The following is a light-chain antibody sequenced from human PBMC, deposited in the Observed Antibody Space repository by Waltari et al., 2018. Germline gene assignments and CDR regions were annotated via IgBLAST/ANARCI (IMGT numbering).Light chain of an antibody. V-gene: IGKV1-12*01. CDR3: QQANSFPLT. CDR2: AAS. J-gene: IGKJ4*01. CDR1: RGIIGW. Sequence: CRASRGIIGWLAWYQQKPGKAPKLLIYAASRLQSGVPSRFSGSGSGTDFTLTISSLQPEDFAIYYCQQANSFPLTFGGGTKVEIK.